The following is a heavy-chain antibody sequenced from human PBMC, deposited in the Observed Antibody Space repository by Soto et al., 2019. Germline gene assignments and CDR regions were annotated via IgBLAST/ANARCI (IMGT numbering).Heavy chain of an antibody. V-gene: IGHV3-33*06. D-gene: IGHD3-16*01. CDR3: AKVGVDDVDARWFDP. Sequence: QVQLVESGGGVVQPGRSLRLSCAASGFTFSSYGMHWVRQAPGKGLEWVAFIWHDGGNKFYAESVKGRFTISRDNSKNTLYLQMTSLSAEDTAMYYCAKVGVDDVDARWFDPWGQGTLVTAPS. CDR2: IWHDGGNK. CDR1: GFTFSSYG. J-gene: IGHJ5*02.